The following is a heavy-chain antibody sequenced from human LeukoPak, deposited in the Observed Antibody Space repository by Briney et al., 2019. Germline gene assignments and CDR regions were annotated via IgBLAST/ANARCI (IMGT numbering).Heavy chain of an antibody. CDR1: GGSISSYY. J-gene: IGHJ6*02. D-gene: IGHD3-10*01. CDR2: IYYSGST. V-gene: IGHV4-59*01. Sequence: SETLSLTCTVSGGSISSYYWSWIRQPPGKGLEWIGYIYYSGSTNSNPSLKSRVTISVDMSKNQFSLKLSSVTAADTAVYYCARAYYGSGSYYYYYYYGMDVWGRGTTVTVSS. CDR3: ARAYYGSGSYYYYYYYGMDV.